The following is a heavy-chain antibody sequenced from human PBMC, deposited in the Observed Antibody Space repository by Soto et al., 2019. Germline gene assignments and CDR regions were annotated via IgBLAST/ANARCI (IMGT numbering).Heavy chain of an antibody. CDR1: GFTFDNYA. V-gene: IGHV3-23*01. CDR2: INSDGRT. Sequence: GGSLRLSCAASGFTFDNYAMSWVRQAPGKGLEWVSVINSDGRTFYADSVKGRFSISRDNPKNTLYLQMNSLSVEDTAVYFCASRPRGSVAGTLDSWGQGSLVTVSS. D-gene: IGHD6-19*01. J-gene: IGHJ5*01. CDR3: ASRPRGSVAGTLDS.